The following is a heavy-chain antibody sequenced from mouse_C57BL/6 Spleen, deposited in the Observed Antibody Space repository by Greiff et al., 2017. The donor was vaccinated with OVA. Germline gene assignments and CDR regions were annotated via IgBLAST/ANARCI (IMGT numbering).Heavy chain of an antibody. J-gene: IGHJ1*03. CDR3: TTEGPYFDV. CDR2: IDPENGDT. Sequence: QLQQSGAELVRPGASVKMSCTASGFNIKDDYMHWVKQRPEQGLEWIGWIDPENGDTEYASKFQGKATITADTSSNTAYLQLSSLTSEDTAVYYCTTEGPYFDVWGTGTTVTVSS. D-gene: IGHD3-3*01. CDR1: GFNIKDDY. V-gene: IGHV14-4*01.